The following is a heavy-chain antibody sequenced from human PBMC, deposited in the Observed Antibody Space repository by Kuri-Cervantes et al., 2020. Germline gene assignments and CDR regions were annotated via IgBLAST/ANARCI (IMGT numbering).Heavy chain of an antibody. CDR3: ARGRQWLIDY. J-gene: IGHJ4*02. D-gene: IGHD6-19*01. Sequence: GGSLRLSCAASGFTFSSYSMNWVRQAPGKGLEWVSSISSSSSYICYADSVKGRFTISRDNAKNSLYLQMNSLRAEDTAVYYCARGRQWLIDYWGQGTLVTVSS. CDR1: GFTFSSYS. V-gene: IGHV3-21*01. CDR2: ISSSSSYI.